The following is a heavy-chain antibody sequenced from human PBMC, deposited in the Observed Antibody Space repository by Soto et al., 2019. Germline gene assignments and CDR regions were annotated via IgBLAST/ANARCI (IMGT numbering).Heavy chain of an antibody. Sequence: QVQLQQSGPGLVKPSQTLSLTCAISGDSVSDSSVSWNWIRQSPSRGLEWLGRTNYVSKWSYAYAASVKSRIPINADTSNNQFSLHLNSVTAEDTAGYYCARDGNWRLDYWGQGAPVTVSS. CDR1: GDSVSDSSVS. V-gene: IGHV6-1*01. CDR2: TNYVSKWSY. J-gene: IGHJ4*02. D-gene: IGHD1-1*01. CDR3: ARDGNWRLDY.